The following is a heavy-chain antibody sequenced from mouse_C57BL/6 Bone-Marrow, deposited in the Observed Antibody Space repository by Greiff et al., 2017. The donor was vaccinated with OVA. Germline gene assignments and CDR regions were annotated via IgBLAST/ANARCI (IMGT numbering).Heavy chain of an antibody. Sequence: EVQGVASEGGLVQPGSSMKLSCTASGFTFSDYYMAWVRQVPEKGLEWVANINYDGSSTYYLDSLKSRFIISRDNAKNILYLQMSSLKSEDTATYYCARGGRVYWYFDVWGTGTTVTVSS. CDR1: GFTFSDYY. CDR2: INYDGSST. V-gene: IGHV5-16*01. J-gene: IGHJ1*03. CDR3: ARGGRVYWYFDV.